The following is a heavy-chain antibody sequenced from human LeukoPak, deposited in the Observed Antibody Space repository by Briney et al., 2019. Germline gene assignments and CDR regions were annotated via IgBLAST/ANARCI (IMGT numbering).Heavy chain of an antibody. CDR3: ASDRLTSESYFFDY. V-gene: IGHV3-48*01. CDR1: AFTFSDYS. CDR2: ISGRSSNI. J-gene: IGHJ4*02. Sequence: GGSLTLPCAASAFTFSDYSMNWLRQAPGKGLEWISYISGRSSNISYADSVRGRFTISRDNAKNSLYLHMNSLRAEDTAVYSCASDRLTSESYFFDYWGQGTLVTVSS. D-gene: IGHD1-26*01.